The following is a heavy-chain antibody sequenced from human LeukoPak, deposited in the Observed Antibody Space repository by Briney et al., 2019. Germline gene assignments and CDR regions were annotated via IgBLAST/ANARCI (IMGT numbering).Heavy chain of an antibody. J-gene: IGHJ4*02. Sequence: PGGSLRLSCAASGFTFSSIWMSWVRQAPGKGLEWVANINQDGREKYYVDSVKGRFTISRDNAKNSLYLQMNSLRAEDTAVYYCAKDRGIISDYWGQGTLVTVSS. D-gene: IGHD3-10*01. V-gene: IGHV3-7*03. CDR2: INQDGREK. CDR3: AKDRGIISDY. CDR1: GFTFSSIW.